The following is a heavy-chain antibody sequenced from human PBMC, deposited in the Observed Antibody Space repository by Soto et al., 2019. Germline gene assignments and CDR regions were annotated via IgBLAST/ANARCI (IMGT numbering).Heavy chain of an antibody. D-gene: IGHD1-1*01. Sequence: TGWSLRLSCAASVFTLGNYWMHWVRQAPGKGLVWVSRINDYGTTINYAESVEGRFIISRDDAKSEVYLQMNNLRAEDSAVYYCARGGLEPFDYWGQGALVTVSS. CDR3: ARGGLEPFDY. CDR2: INDYGTTI. J-gene: IGHJ4*02. V-gene: IGHV3-74*01. CDR1: VFTLGNYW.